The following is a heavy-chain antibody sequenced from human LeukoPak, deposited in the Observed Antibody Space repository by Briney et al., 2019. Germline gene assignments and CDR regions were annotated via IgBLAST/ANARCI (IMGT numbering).Heavy chain of an antibody. CDR3: ARDSSGWLFDY. CDR1: GGSFSGYY. D-gene: IGHD6-19*01. CDR2: INHSGST. Sequence: PSETLSLTCAVYGGSFSGYYWSWIRQPPGKGLEWIGEINHSGSTNYNPSLKSRVTISVDTSKNQFSLKLSSVTAADTAVYYCARDSSGWLFDYWGQGTLVTASS. J-gene: IGHJ4*02. V-gene: IGHV4-34*01.